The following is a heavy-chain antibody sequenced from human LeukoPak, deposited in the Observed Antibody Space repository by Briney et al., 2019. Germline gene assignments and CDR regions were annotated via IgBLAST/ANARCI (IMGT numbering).Heavy chain of an antibody. Sequence: GWSLRLSCAASGFTFSDYYMSWIRQAPGKGLEWVSYISSSSSYTNYADSVKGRFTISRDNAKNLLYLQMNSLRAEDTAVYYCARHGPWDYGGNSGEWFDPWGQGALVTVSS. J-gene: IGHJ5*02. V-gene: IGHV3-11*06. CDR3: ARHGPWDYGGNSGEWFDP. D-gene: IGHD4-23*01. CDR2: ISSSSSYT. CDR1: GFTFSDYY.